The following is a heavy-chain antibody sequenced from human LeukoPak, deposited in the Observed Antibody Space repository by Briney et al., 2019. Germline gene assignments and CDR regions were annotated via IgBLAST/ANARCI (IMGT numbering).Heavy chain of an antibody. Sequence: ASVKVSCKTSGYTFIDYGISWVRQAPGQGLEWMGWISGYTGDTESAQNFRDRITMTTDTSTSTAYLELRSLTSDDTAVYYCARTSSGWSWGRGTQVIVSS. CDR3: ARTSSGWS. V-gene: IGHV1-18*01. CDR1: GYTFIDYG. J-gene: IGHJ4*02. CDR2: ISGYTGDT. D-gene: IGHD6-19*01.